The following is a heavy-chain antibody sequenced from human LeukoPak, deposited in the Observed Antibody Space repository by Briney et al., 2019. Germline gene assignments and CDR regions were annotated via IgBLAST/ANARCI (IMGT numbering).Heavy chain of an antibody. Sequence: EPGGSLRLSCAASGFTFSSYGMHWVRQAPGKGLEWVANIKQDGSEKYYVDSVKGRFTISRDNAKNSLYLQMNSLRAEDTAVYYCARDAPREVYDFWSGYYSGYYYYYMDAWGKGTTVTVSS. J-gene: IGHJ6*03. CDR2: IKQDGSEK. D-gene: IGHD3-3*01. CDR1: GFTFSSYG. V-gene: IGHV3-7*01. CDR3: ARDAPREVYDFWSGYYSGYYYYYMDA.